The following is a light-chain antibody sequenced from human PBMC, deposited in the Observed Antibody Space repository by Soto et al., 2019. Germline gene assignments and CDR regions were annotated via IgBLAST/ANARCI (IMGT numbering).Light chain of an antibody. CDR2: DVG. Sequence: SYELPQPPSVSVAPGQTARLTCGGNNIEIKSVHWYQQKPGQAPVLVVYDVGDRTTGIPERFSGSKSGNTATLTTSRVEAGDEADYYCQVWDTTNPVIFGGGTKLTVL. V-gene: IGLV3-21*02. CDR1: NIEIKS. J-gene: IGLJ2*01. CDR3: QVWDTTNPVI.